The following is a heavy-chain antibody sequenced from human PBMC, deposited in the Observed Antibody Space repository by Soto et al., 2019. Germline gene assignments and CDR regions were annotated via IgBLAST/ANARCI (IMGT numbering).Heavy chain of an antibody. CDR3: ARDSGDDSSGYYYYYGMDV. CDR2: IYYSGNT. D-gene: IGHD3-22*01. Sequence: SETLSLTCTVSGGSISSYYWSWIRQPPGKGLEWIGYIYYSGNTNYNPSLKSRVTISVDTSKNQFSLKLSSVTAADTAVYYCARDSGDDSSGYYYYYGMDVWGQGTTVTVS. J-gene: IGHJ6*02. V-gene: IGHV4-59*01. CDR1: GGSISSYY.